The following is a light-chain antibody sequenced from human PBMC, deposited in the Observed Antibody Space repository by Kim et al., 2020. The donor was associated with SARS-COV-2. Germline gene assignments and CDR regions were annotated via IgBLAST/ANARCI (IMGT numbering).Light chain of an antibody. CDR2: DAS. CDR3: QQRSTI. J-gene: IGKJ4*01. Sequence: EIVLTQSPATLSLSPGERATLSCRASQNVGSYLAWYQQKPGQAPRLLIYDASNRATGIPARFSGSGSGTDFTLTISSLEPEDFAIYFCQQRSTIFGGGTKGEIK. V-gene: IGKV3-11*01. CDR1: QNVGSY.